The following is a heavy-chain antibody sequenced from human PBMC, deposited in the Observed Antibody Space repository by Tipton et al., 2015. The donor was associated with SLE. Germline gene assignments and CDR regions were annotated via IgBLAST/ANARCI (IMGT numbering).Heavy chain of an antibody. CDR2: SNHSGST. V-gene: IGHV4-34*01. CDR3: ARRGRKDGDNSYRSFDL. Sequence: TLSLTCAVYNGSLSGYYWSWIRQSPGKALEWIVESNHSGSTKYNPSLKSRVIISVDTSKNQFSLKVGSVTAADTAVYYCARRGRKDGDNSYRSFDLWGRGALVTVSS. D-gene: IGHD5-24*01. CDR1: NGSLSGYY. J-gene: IGHJ2*01.